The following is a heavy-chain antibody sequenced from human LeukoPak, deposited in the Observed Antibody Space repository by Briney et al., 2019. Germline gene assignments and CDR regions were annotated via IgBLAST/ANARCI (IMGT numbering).Heavy chain of an antibody. CDR1: GFNSSDYY. D-gene: IGHD6-19*01. Sequence: GGSLRLSCEASGFNSSDYYMSWIRQAPGKGLEWLSYISTSSSTIYYAESVKGRFTISRDNAKNSLYLQMNSLRAEDTAVYYCAREGQWRSFDIWGQGTMVTVSS. J-gene: IGHJ3*02. CDR3: AREGQWRSFDI. V-gene: IGHV3-11*04. CDR2: ISTSSSTI.